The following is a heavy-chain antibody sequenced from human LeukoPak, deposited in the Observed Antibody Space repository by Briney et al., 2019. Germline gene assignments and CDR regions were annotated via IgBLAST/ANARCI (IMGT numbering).Heavy chain of an antibody. CDR2: IYYSGST. CDR1: GGSISSYC. D-gene: IGHD1-26*01. J-gene: IGHJ4*02. CDR3: ARDSPLGSYTDY. V-gene: IGHV4-59*12. Sequence: SETLSLTCTVSGGSISSYCWSWIRQPPGKGLEWIGYIYYSGSTNYNPSLKSRVTISVDTSKNQFSLKLSSVTAADTAVYYCARDSPLGSYTDYWGQGTLVTVSS.